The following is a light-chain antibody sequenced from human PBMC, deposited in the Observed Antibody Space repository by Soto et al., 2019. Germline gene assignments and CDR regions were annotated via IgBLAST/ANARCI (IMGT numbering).Light chain of an antibody. V-gene: IGKV3-15*01. CDR3: QQYNNWPPLT. CDR1: QSVSSN. J-gene: IGKJ1*01. CDR2: GAS. Sequence: EIVMTQSPPTLSVSPGERATLSCRASQSVSSNLAWYLQKPGQAPRLLIYGASTRATGFPARFSGSGSGTEFTLTISSPQSEDFAVYYCQQYNNWPPLTFGQGTKVDIK.